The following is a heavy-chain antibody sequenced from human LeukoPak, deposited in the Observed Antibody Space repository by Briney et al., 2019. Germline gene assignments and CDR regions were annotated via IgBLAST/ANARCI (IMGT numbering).Heavy chain of an antibody. D-gene: IGHD3-22*01. CDR2: IGSSSSDK. V-gene: IGHV3-21*01. J-gene: IGHJ4*02. Sequence: GGSLRLSXAASGFPFSSYAMTWVRRAPGKGLEWVSSIGSSSSDKSYADSVKGRFTISRDNAKNSVDLQMNSLRAEDTAVYYCARDRSPLYYDSSGYDFGGQGTLVTVSS. CDR1: GFPFSSYA. CDR3: ARDRSPLYYDSSGYDF.